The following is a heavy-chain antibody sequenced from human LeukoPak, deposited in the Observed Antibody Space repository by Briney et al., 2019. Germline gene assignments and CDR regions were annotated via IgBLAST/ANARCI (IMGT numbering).Heavy chain of an antibody. CDR1: GFTFSSYA. CDR3: ARVDGGYDSYYYYGMDV. D-gene: IGHD5-12*01. J-gene: IGHJ6*02. V-gene: IGHV3-30-3*01. Sequence: GRPLRLSCAASGFTFSSYAMHWVRQAPGKGLEWVAVISYDGSNKYYADSVKGRFTISRDNSKNTLYLQMNSLRAEDTAVYYCARVDGGYDSYYYYGMDVWGQGTTVTVSS. CDR2: ISYDGSNK.